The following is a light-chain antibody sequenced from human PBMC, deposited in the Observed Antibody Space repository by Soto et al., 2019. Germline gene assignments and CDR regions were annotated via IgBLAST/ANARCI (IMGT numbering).Light chain of an antibody. V-gene: IGLV2-14*01. Sequence: QSVLTQPASVSGSPGQSITISCTGTSSDVGGYDYVSWYQQHPGKAPKLMIYEVSNRPSGVSNRFSGSKSGNTASLTISGLQAEDEADYYCSSYTRSTSLGVIFGGGTKLTVL. J-gene: IGLJ2*01. CDR3: SSYTRSTSLGVI. CDR1: SSDVGGYDY. CDR2: EVS.